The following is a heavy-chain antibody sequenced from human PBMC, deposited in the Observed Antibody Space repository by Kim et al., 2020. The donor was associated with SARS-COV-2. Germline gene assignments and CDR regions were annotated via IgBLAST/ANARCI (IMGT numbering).Heavy chain of an antibody. J-gene: IGHJ6*02. Sequence: GGSLRLSCAASGFTFSSYAMSWVRQAPGKGLEWVSAISGSGGSTYYADSVKGRFTISRDNSKNTLYLQMNSLRAEDTAVYYCAKGDILTCYHVAHVIHQPNYYYYYGMDVWGQGTTVTVSS. CDR1: GFTFSSYA. V-gene: IGHV3-23*01. CDR3: AKGDILTCYHVAHVIHQPNYYYYYGMDV. D-gene: IGHD3-9*01. CDR2: ISGSGGST.